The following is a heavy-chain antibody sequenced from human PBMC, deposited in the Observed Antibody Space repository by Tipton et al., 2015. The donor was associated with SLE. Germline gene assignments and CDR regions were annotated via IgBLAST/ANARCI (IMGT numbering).Heavy chain of an antibody. CDR3: ARHAGGLRRSFDD. CDR1: GGSISNSSFY. V-gene: IGHV4-39*07. Sequence: TLSLTCTVSGGSISNSSFYWGWIRQPPGKGLEWIGSMYYIGNTYDNPSLQSRVTISLDTSKNQLSLKLSSVTAADTAIYYCARHAGGLRRSFDDWGQGTLVSVSS. D-gene: IGHD5/OR15-5a*01. CDR2: MYYIGNT. J-gene: IGHJ4*02.